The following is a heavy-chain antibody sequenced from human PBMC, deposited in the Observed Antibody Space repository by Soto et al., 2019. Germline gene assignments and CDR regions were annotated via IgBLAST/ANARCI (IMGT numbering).Heavy chain of an antibody. CDR2: IYYSGST. CDR3: ARRLGIAAAGDYYYYYMDV. V-gene: IGHV4-59*08. D-gene: IGHD6-13*01. J-gene: IGHJ6*03. CDR1: GGYISSYY. Sequence: SETLSLTWPVSGGYISSYYWSWIRQPPGKGLEWIGYIYYSGSTNYNPSLKSRVTISVDTSKNQFSLKLSSVTAADTAVYYCARRLGIAAAGDYYYYYMDVWGKGTTVTVSS.